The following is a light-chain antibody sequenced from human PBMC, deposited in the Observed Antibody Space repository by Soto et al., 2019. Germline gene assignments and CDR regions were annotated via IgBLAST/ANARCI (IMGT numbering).Light chain of an antibody. CDR2: DTS. J-gene: IGKJ1*01. CDR1: QGIANY. Sequence: DIQMTQSPSSLSASVGDRVTITCRASQGIANYVAWYQQNPGKVPKLLIYDTSTLQSGVPSRFSGSGSGTDFTLTISSLQPEDVATYYCQKYNSSPRAFGQGTKVDIK. V-gene: IGKV1-27*01. CDR3: QKYNSSPRA.